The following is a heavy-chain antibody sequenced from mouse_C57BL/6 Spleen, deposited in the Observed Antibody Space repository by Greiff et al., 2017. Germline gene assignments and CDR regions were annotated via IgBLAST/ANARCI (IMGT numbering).Heavy chain of an antibody. D-gene: IGHD2-3*01. CDR3: ARSDGYYGFAY. CDR1: GFIFTDYY. CDR2: IRNKANGYTT. V-gene: IGHV7-3*01. J-gene: IGHJ3*01. Sequence: EVMLVESGGGLVQPGGSLSLSCAAPGFIFTDYYMSWVRQPPGKALEWLGFIRNKANGYTTEYSASVKGRFTISRDNSQSILYLQMNALRAEDSATYYSARSDGYYGFAYWGQGTLVTVSA.